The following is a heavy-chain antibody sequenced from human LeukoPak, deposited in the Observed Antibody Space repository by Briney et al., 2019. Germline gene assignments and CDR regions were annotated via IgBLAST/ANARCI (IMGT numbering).Heavy chain of an antibody. J-gene: IGHJ5*02. V-gene: IGHV3-21*01. CDR1: GFTFSSYS. CDR3: ARDHYDFWSAHENWSDP. CDR2: ISSSSSYI. Sequence: GGSLRLSCAASGFTFSSYSMNWVRQAPGKGLEWVSSISSSSSYIYYADSVKGRFTISNVNAKNSLYLQMNSLRAEHTAVYYCARDHYDFWSAHENWSDPGSQGTLATVPS. D-gene: IGHD3-3*01.